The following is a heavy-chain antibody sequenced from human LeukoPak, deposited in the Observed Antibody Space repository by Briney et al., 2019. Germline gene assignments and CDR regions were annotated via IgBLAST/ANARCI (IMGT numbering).Heavy chain of an antibody. CDR3: ARVAHDLYPYYFDY. CDR1: GGTFSSYA. V-gene: IGHV1-69*06. Sequence: SVKVSCKASGGTFSSYAISWVRQAPGQGLEWMGGIIPIFGTANYAQKFQGRVTITADKSTSTAYMELSSLRSEDTAVYYCARVAHDLYPYYFDYWGQGTLVTVSS. D-gene: IGHD5/OR15-5a*01. CDR2: IIPIFGTA. J-gene: IGHJ4*02.